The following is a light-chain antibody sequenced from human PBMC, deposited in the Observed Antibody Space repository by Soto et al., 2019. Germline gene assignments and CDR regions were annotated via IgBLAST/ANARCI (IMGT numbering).Light chain of an antibody. Sequence: QSVLTQPPSASGSPGQSVSISCSGGSSDVGCSKYVSWYQVKPGKAPKLIIYEVNRRPEGAPYRFSGSKSGNTASLTVSGLQAEDEGDYYCFSYEDSNNFVFGSGTKVTVL. V-gene: IGLV2-8*01. J-gene: IGLJ1*01. CDR3: FSYEDSNNFV. CDR2: EVN. CDR1: SSDVGCSKY.